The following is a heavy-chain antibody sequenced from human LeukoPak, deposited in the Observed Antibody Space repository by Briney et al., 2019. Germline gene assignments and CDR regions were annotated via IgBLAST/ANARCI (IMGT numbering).Heavy chain of an antibody. V-gene: IGHV4-34*01. J-gene: IGHJ5*02. Sequence: SETLSLTCAVYGGSFSGYYWSWIRQPPGKGLEWIGEINHSGSTNYNPSLKSRVTISVDTSKNQFSLKLSSVTAADTAVYYCTRGSDHWFDPWGQGTLVTVSS. CDR2: INHSGST. CDR1: GGSFSGYY. CDR3: TRGSDHWFDP. D-gene: IGHD1-26*01.